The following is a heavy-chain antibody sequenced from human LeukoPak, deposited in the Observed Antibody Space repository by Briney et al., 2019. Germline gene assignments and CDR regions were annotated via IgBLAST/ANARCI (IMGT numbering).Heavy chain of an antibody. D-gene: IGHD4-17*01. J-gene: IGHJ4*02. Sequence: GGSLRLSCAASGFTFNTYAINWVRQAPGKGPEWVPSISGSGSFIHYADSVKGRFTISRDNAKNSLFLQLNSLRAEDTAVYYCARGDYAFDYWGQGTLVTVSS. CDR3: ARGDYAFDY. CDR1: GFTFNTYA. V-gene: IGHV3-21*01. CDR2: ISGSGSFI.